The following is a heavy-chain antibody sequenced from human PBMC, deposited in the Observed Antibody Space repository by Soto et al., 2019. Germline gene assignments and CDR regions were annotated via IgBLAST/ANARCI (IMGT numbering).Heavy chain of an antibody. J-gene: IGHJ4*02. Sequence: ASVKVSCKASGYTFTDYGISWVRQAPGQGLEWMGWISTYNGNTIYAQKIQGRVTMTTDTSTSTAYVELRSLRSDDTAVYYCAREEGISDWHTFDYWGQGTLVTVSS. CDR3: AREEGISDWHTFDY. D-gene: IGHD6-19*01. CDR1: GYTFTDYG. V-gene: IGHV1-18*04. CDR2: ISTYNGNT.